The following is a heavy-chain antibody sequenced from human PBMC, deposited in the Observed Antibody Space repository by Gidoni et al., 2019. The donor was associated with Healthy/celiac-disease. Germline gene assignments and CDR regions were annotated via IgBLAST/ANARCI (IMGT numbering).Heavy chain of an antibody. CDR3: ARDSGYYYYYMDV. V-gene: IGHV4-4*06. J-gene: IGHJ6*03. Sequence: SLKSRVTMSVDTSKNQFSLKLSSVTAADTAVYYCARDSGYYYYYMDVWGKGTTVTVSS.